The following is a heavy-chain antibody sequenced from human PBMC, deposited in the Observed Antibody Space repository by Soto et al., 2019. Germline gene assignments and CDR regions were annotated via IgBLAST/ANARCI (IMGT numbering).Heavy chain of an antibody. CDR1: GSIFSGYG. V-gene: IGHV3-33*01. CDR3: ARGGVGRTVFFGYFDY. Sequence: QVQLVESGGGVVQPGRSLRLSCAASGSIFSGYGMHWVRQAPGKGLEWVAVIRYDGSNIYYAESVKGRFTISRDKSKNTLYLQMNSLRAEDTAVYYCARGGVGRTVFFGYFDYWGQGALVTVSS. D-gene: IGHD3-3*01. J-gene: IGHJ4*02. CDR2: IRYDGSNI.